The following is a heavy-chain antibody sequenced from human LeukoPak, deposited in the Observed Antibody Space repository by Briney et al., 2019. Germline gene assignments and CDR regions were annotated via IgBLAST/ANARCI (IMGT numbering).Heavy chain of an antibody. D-gene: IGHD1-26*01. Sequence: ASVKVSCKASGYTFTGYYMHWVRQAPGQGLEWMGWINPNSGGTNYAQKFQGRVTMTRDTSISTAYMELSRLRSDDTAVYYCARDNSVGDNAWWFDPWGQGTLVTVSS. CDR1: GYTFTGYY. CDR2: INPNSGGT. V-gene: IGHV1-2*02. J-gene: IGHJ5*02. CDR3: ARDNSVGDNAWWFDP.